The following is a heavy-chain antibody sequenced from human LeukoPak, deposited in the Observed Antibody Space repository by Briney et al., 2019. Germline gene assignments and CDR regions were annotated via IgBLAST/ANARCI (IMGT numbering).Heavy chain of an antibody. CDR2: ITTNTGNP. Sequence: ASVKVSCKASGYTFTSYAMIWVRQASGQGLEWMGWITTNTGNPTYAQGFTGRFVFSLDTSVSTAYLQISSLKAEDTAVYYCAREVPPDYWGQGTLVTVSS. CDR3: AREVPPDY. J-gene: IGHJ4*02. V-gene: IGHV7-4-1*02. CDR1: GYTFTSYA.